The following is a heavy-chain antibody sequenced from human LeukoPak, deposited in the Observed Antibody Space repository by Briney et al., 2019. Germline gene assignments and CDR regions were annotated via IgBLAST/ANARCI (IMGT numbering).Heavy chain of an antibody. CDR2: INSDGSST. Sequence: GGSLRLSCAASGFTFSSYWMHWVRQAPGKGLVWVSRINSDGSSTSYADSVKGRFTISRDNAKNSLYLQMNSLRAEGTALYYCAKDGYYDFWSGYPFDYWGQGTLVTVSS. CDR1: GFTFSSYW. D-gene: IGHD3-3*01. J-gene: IGHJ4*02. V-gene: IGHV3-74*01. CDR3: AKDGYYDFWSGYPFDY.